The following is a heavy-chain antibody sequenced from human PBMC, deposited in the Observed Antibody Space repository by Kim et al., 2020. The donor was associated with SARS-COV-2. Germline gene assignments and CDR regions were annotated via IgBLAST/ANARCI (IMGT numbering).Heavy chain of an antibody. CDR3: TRIASAVGTSDS. D-gene: IGHD6-13*01. J-gene: IGHJ4*02. Sequence: YAASVKGRFTVSRDNSKGIAYLQMNSLKTEDTAVYYCTRIASAVGTSDSWGQGTLVTVSS. V-gene: IGHV3-49*02.